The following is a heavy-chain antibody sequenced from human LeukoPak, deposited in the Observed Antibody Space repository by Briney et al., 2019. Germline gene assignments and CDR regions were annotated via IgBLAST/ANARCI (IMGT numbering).Heavy chain of an antibody. Sequence: AGGSLRLSCAASGFTFSSYAMSWVRQAPGKGLECVSAISGSGGSTYYADSVKGRFTISRDNSKNTLYLQMNSLRAEDTAVYYCAKDSYLAYCGGDCYPYYFDYWGQGTLVTVSS. J-gene: IGHJ4*02. CDR2: ISGSGGST. CDR3: AKDSYLAYCGGDCYPYYFDY. CDR1: GFTFSSYA. D-gene: IGHD2-21*01. V-gene: IGHV3-23*01.